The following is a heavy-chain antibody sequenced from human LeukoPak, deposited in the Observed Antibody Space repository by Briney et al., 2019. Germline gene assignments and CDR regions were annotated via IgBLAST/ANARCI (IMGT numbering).Heavy chain of an antibody. D-gene: IGHD3-10*01. Sequence: PGGSLRLSCAASGFIFADYIMHWVRQAPGKGLEWVSLIDWDGGKTYYADSVKGRFTVSRDKNSLCLQMNSLRIEDTALYYCAKDMHGSGTFNAFDMWGQGTMVTVSS. CDR2: IDWDGGKT. CDR1: GFIFADYI. V-gene: IGHV3-43*01. J-gene: IGHJ3*02. CDR3: AKDMHGSGTFNAFDM.